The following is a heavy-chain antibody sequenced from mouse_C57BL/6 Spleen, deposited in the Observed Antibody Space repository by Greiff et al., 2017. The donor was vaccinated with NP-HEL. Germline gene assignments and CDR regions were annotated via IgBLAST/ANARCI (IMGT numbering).Heavy chain of an antibody. D-gene: IGHD1-1*01. CDR1: GYTFTSYW. Sequence: VQGVESGAELAKPGASVKLSCKASGYTFTSYWMHWVKQRPGQGLEWIGYINPSSGYTKYNQKFKDKATLTADKSSSTAYMQLSSLTYEDSAVYYCARDSITTVVAHWYFDVWGTGTTVTVSS. V-gene: IGHV1-7*01. CDR2: INPSSGYT. CDR3: ARDSITTVVAHWYFDV. J-gene: IGHJ1*03.